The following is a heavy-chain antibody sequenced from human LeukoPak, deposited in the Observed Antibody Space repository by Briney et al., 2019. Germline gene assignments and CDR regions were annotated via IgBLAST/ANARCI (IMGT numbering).Heavy chain of an antibody. Sequence: GGSLRLSCAASGFTFSSYSMNWVRQVPGKGLEWVGRIKRKSDGGTTDYAAPVKGRFTISRDDSKNTLYLQINSLKSEDTAVYYCTTELDVRPNHYWGQGTLVTVSS. D-gene: IGHD1-14*01. CDR2: IKRKSDGGTT. CDR1: GFTFSSYS. V-gene: IGHV3-15*01. J-gene: IGHJ4*02. CDR3: TTELDVRPNHY.